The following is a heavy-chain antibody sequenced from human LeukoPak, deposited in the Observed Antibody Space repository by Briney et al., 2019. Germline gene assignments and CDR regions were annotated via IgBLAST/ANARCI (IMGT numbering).Heavy chain of an antibody. Sequence: GGSLRLSSAASGFTFSNYGMHWGPQAPGKGLEWVTFIRYDGSNKYYADSVKGRFTISRDNSKNTLYLQMNSLRAEDTAVYYCAKERDTAMITIDYWGQGTLVTVSS. V-gene: IGHV3-30*02. D-gene: IGHD5-18*01. J-gene: IGHJ4*02. CDR2: IRYDGSNK. CDR1: GFTFSNYG. CDR3: AKERDTAMITIDY.